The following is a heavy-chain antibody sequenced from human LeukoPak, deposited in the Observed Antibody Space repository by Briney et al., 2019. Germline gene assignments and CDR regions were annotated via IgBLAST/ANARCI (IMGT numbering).Heavy chain of an antibody. CDR3: ARGLRDYYDSSGYLPHRHYYYGMDV. CDR2: VNHSGST. CDR1: GGSFSGHY. Sequence: SETLSLTCAVYGGSFSGHYWSWIRQPPGKGLEWIGEVNHSGSTNYNPSLKSRVTISVDTSKNQFSLKLSSVTAADTAVYYCARGLRDYYDSSGYLPHRHYYYGMDVWGQGTTVTVSS. J-gene: IGHJ6*02. D-gene: IGHD3-22*01. V-gene: IGHV4-34*01.